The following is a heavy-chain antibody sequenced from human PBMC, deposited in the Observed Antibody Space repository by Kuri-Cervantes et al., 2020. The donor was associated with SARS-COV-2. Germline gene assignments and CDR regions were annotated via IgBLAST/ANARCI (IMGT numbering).Heavy chain of an antibody. CDR3: AKVFGVGSNIKYFDS. J-gene: IGHJ4*02. D-gene: IGHD3-10*02. Sequence: GGSLRLSCAASGFTLDDYGMYWVRQAPGMGLEWVSCITWDGGSTFYADSVKGRFTMSRDSSKNSLYLQMNSLRVEDTALYYCAKVFGVGSNIKYFDSWGQGTVVTDSS. CDR1: GFTLDDYG. CDR2: ITWDGGST. V-gene: IGHV3-43D*03.